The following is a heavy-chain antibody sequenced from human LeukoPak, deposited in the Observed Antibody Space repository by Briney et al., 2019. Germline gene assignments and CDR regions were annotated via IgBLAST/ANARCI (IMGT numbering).Heavy chain of an antibody. CDR3: ARTLWFGGHMDV. J-gene: IGHJ6*03. Sequence: PSETLSLTCAVYGGSLSAYYWTWIRQPPGKGLEWIGEINHGGSTNYNPSLKSRVTISIDTSKNQFSLKLSSVTAADTAVYYCARTLWFGGHMDVWGKGTTVTISS. CDR1: GGSLSAYY. V-gene: IGHV4-34*01. CDR2: INHGGST. D-gene: IGHD3-10*01.